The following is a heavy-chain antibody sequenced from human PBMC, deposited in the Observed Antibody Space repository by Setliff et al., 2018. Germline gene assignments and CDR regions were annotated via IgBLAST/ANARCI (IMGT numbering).Heavy chain of an antibody. J-gene: IGHJ6*02. CDR1: GYTFTTYY. CDR2: MNPNSGNT. V-gene: IGHV1-8*03. D-gene: IGHD6-13*01. CDR3: ARDQVYGSSWYYYYYGMDV. Sequence: ASVKVSCKASGYTFTTYYMHWVRQAPGQGLEWMGWMNPNSGNTGYAQKLQGRVTFTRNTSTNTAYMELSSLISEDTAVYYCARDQVYGSSWYYYYYGMDVWGQGTTVTVSS.